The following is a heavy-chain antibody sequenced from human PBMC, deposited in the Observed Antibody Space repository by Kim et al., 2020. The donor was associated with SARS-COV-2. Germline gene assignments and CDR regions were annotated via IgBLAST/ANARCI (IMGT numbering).Heavy chain of an antibody. J-gene: IGHJ4*02. CDR2: INPSGGST. D-gene: IGHD3-22*01. CDR3: ARDHSETPPRYYYDSSGYYFWAGADY. CDR1: GYTFTSYY. V-gene: IGHV1-46*01. Sequence: ASVKVSCKASGYTFTSYYMHWVRQAPGQGLEWMGIINPSGGSTSYAQKFQGRVTMTRDTSTSTVYMELSSLRSEDTAVYYCARDHSETPPRYYYDSSGYYFWAGADYWGQGTLVTVSS.